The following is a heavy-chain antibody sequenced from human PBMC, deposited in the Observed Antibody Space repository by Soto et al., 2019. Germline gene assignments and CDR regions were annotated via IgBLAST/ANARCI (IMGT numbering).Heavy chain of an antibody. V-gene: IGHV4-39*07. CDR2: MYYSGTT. CDR1: GGSISSTTYS. J-gene: IGHJ4*02. CDR3: ARESEDLTSNFDY. Sequence: SETLSLTCTVSGGSISSTTYSWGWIRQPPGKGLEWIGSMYYSGTTYSNPSLKSRVTISVDTSKNQFSLKLSSVTAADTAVYYCARESEDLTSNFDYWGQGTLVTVSS.